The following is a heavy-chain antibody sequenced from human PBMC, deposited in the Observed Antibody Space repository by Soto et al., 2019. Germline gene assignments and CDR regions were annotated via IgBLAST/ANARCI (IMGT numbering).Heavy chain of an antibody. J-gene: IGHJ4*02. CDR2: INAGNGNT. CDR3: ARAESLWLQSVY. V-gene: IGHV1-3*01. Sequence: QVQLVQSGAEVKKPGASVKVSCKASGYTFTSYAMHWVRQAPGQRLEWMGWINAGNGNTKYSQKFQGRVNITRDTSASTAYMELSSLKDTAVYYCARAESLWLQSVYWGQGTLVTVSS. CDR1: GYTFTSYA. D-gene: IGHD5-18*01.